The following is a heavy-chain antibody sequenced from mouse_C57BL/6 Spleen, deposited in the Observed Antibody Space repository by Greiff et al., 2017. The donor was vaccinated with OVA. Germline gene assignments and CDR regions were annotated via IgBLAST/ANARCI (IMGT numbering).Heavy chain of an antibody. V-gene: IGHV14-4*01. J-gene: IGHJ2*01. Sequence: EVKLMESGAELVRPGASVKLSCTASGFNIKDDYMHWVKQRPEQGLEWIGWIDPENGDTEYASKFQGKATITADTSSNTAYLQLSSLTSEDTAVYYCTRRNYFDYWGQGTTLTVSS. CDR3: TRRNYFDY. CDR1: GFNIKDDY. CDR2: IDPENGDT.